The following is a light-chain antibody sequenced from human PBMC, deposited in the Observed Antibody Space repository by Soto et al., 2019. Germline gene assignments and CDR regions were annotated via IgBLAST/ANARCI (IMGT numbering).Light chain of an antibody. CDR3: QQYDYWPPYT. V-gene: IGKV3-15*01. CDR2: GAS. Sequence: EIVRTKSPATLSVSPGERAIVSGRASQSISDNLAWYQQTPGRAPRLLIYGASIRATGVPARFSGSGSGTDFTLTISSLQSEDFAVYYCQQYDYWPPYTFGQGTKVEIK. CDR1: QSISDN. J-gene: IGKJ2*01.